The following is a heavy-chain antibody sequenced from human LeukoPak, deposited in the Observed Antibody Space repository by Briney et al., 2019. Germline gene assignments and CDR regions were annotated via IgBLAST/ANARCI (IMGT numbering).Heavy chain of an antibody. CDR2: MNPNSGNT. D-gene: IGHD3-10*01. V-gene: IGHV1-8*01. Sequence: ASVKVSCKASGYTFTSYDINWVRQATGQGLEWTGRMNPNSGNTGYAQKFQGRVTMTRNTSISTAYMELSSLRSEDTAVYYCARGTPLNRYYHYYYYGMDVWGQGTTVTVSS. CDR3: ARGTPLNRYYHYYYYGMDV. CDR1: GYTFTSYD. J-gene: IGHJ6*02.